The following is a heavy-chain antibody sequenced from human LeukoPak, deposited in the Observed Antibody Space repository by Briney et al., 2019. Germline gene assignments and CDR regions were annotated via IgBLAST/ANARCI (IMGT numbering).Heavy chain of an antibody. D-gene: IGHD3-16*02. CDR3: ARVGSRYTFDY. CDR2: IYHRGST. CDR1: GGSISSYY. Sequence: SETLSLTCTVSGGSISSYYWSWIRQPPGKGLEWIGYIYHRGSTNYNPSLRSRVTISVDTSKNQFSLKLSSVPAADTAVYYCARVGSRYTFDYWGQGTLVTVSS. V-gene: IGHV4-59*01. J-gene: IGHJ4*02.